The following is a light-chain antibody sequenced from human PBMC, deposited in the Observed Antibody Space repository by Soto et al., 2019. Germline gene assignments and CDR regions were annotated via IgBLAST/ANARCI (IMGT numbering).Light chain of an antibody. Sequence: DIQMTQSPSCLSASVGDRVTITCQASQNINNYLNWYQQKPGRAPKLLIYEVSTLHSGVPSRFSGSGSGTEFTLTISSLRPDDFATYYCQHYSGDRATFGQGTKVDIK. CDR3: QHYSGDRAT. J-gene: IGKJ1*01. CDR2: EVS. CDR1: QNINNY. V-gene: IGKV1-5*03.